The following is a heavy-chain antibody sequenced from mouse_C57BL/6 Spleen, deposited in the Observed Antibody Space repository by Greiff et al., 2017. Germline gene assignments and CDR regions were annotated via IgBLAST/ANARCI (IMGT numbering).Heavy chain of an antibody. Sequence: QVQLKQSGAELARPGASVKLSCKASGYTFTSYGISWVKQRTGQGLEWIGEIYPRSGNTYYNEKFKGKATLTADKSSSTAYMALRSLTSEDSAVYFCARPYYGSSYIDYWGQGTTLTVSS. J-gene: IGHJ2*01. V-gene: IGHV1-81*01. D-gene: IGHD1-1*01. CDR1: GYTFTSYG. CDR2: IYPRSGNT. CDR3: ARPYYGSSYIDY.